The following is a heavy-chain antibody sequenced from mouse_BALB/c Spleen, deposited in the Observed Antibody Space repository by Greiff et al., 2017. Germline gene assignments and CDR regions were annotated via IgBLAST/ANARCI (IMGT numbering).Heavy chain of an antibody. CDR1: GYTFTSYW. CDR2: IYPGDGDT. D-gene: IGHD2-12*01. Sequence: VQLQQSGAELARPGASVKLSCKASGYTFTSYWMQWVKQRPGQGLEWIGAIYPGDGDTRYTQKFKGKATLTADKSSSTAYMQLSSLASEDSAVYYCAKGDDARYYAMDYWGQGTSVTVSS. J-gene: IGHJ4*01. V-gene: IGHV1-87*01. CDR3: AKGDDARYYAMDY.